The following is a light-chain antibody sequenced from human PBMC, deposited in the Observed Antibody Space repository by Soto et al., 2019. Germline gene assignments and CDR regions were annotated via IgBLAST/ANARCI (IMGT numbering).Light chain of an antibody. CDR2: VNS. CDR1: SSNIGAGYD. Sequence: QSVLTQPPSVSGAPGQRVTISCTGSSSNIGAGYDVHWYQQLPGTAPKLLIYVNSNRPSGVPDRFSGSKSGTSASLAITGLQAEDGADYYCQSYDSSLSAVVFGGGTKVTVL. J-gene: IGLJ2*01. V-gene: IGLV1-40*01. CDR3: QSYDSSLSAVV.